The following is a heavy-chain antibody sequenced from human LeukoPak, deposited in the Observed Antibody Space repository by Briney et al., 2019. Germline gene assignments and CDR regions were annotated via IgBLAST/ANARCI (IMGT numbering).Heavy chain of an antibody. CDR1: GFTFDDYG. J-gene: IGHJ6*02. Sequence: GGSLRLSCAASGFTFDDYGMSWVRQAPGKGLEWVSGINWSGGSTGYADSVKGRFTISRDNAKNSLYLQMNSLRAEDTALYHCARYNWNDAAEYYYGMDVWGQGTTVTVSS. V-gene: IGHV3-20*01. CDR3: ARYNWNDAAEYYYGMDV. CDR2: INWSGGST. D-gene: IGHD1-1*01.